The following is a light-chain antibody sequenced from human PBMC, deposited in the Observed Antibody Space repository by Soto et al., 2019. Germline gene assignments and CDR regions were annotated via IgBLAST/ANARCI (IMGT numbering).Light chain of an antibody. Sequence: EILMTQSPATLSVSPGERATLSRRASQSVSTNLAWYQQKPGQAPRLLIYAVSTRATDIPARFSGSGSGTEFTLTISSLQSEDFAVYYCQQYNNWPPTWTFGQGTKV. V-gene: IGKV3-15*01. J-gene: IGKJ1*01. CDR3: QQYNNWPPTWT. CDR2: AVS. CDR1: QSVSTN.